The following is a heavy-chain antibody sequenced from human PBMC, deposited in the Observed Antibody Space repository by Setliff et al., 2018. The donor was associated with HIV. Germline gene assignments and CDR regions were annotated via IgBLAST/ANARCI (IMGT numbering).Heavy chain of an antibody. D-gene: IGHD3-22*01. CDR2: IQTSEGT. CDR3: ARVVGYYDSSGYPNYYYYYMDV. CDR1: GRSISTDY. V-gene: IGHV4-4*07. J-gene: IGHJ6*03. Sequence: PSETLSLTCTVPGRSISTDYWTWVRQSAGKGLEWIGRIQTSEGTKYNPSLNSRVTVSIDTPKNQFSLRLSSVTAADTAAYYGARVVGYYDSSGYPNYYYYYMDVWGKGTTVTVSS.